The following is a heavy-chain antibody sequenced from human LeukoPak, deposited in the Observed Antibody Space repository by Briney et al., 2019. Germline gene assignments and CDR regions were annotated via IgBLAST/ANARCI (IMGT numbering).Heavy chain of an antibody. CDR2: IIPIFGIA. CDR3: ARGGGYCSGGSCYSRLVY. Sequence: SVKVSCTASGGTFSSYAISWVRQAPGQGLEWMGRIIPIFGIANYAQKFQGRVTITADKSTSTAYMELSSLRSEDTAVYYCARGGGYCSGGSCYSRLVYWGQGTLVTVSS. J-gene: IGHJ4*02. D-gene: IGHD2-15*01. V-gene: IGHV1-69*04. CDR1: GGTFSSYA.